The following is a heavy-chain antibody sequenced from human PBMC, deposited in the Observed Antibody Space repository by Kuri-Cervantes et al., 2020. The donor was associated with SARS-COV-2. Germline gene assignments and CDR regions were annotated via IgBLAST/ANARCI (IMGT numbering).Heavy chain of an antibody. CDR3: AKEGLGHCSTTSCYPDS. CDR2: IGRTPYGVTA. V-gene: IGHV3-71*03. J-gene: IGHJ5*01. D-gene: IGHD2-2*03. CDR1: GGSFSGYY. Sequence: GSLRLSCAVYGGSFSGYYWSWIRQPPGKGLECVGFIGRTPYGVTAEYAASVKGRFTISRDDSKGIAYLQMNSLTADDTAVYYCAKEGLGHCSTTSCYPDSWGQGTLVTVSS.